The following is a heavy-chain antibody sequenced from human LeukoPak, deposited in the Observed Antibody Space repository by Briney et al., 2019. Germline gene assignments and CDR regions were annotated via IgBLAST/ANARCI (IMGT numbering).Heavy chain of an antibody. Sequence: EWVANIKQDGSEKYYVDSVKGRFTISRDNAKNSLYLQMNSLRAEDTAVYYRARDRSYGEDYWGQXTL. J-gene: IGHJ4*02. D-gene: IGHD4-17*01. V-gene: IGHV3-7*04. CDR2: IKQDGSEK. CDR3: ARDRSYGEDY.